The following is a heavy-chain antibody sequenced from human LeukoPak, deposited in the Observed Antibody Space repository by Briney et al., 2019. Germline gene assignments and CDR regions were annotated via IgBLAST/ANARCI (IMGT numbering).Heavy chain of an antibody. J-gene: IGHJ4*02. CDR2: IIPILGIA. Sequence: ASVKVSCKASGGTFSSYVIGWVRQAPGQGLEWMGRIIPILGIANYAQKFQGRVTITADKSTSTAYMELSSLRSEDTAVYYCARDQRFFDYWGQGTLVTVSS. CDR3: ARDQRFFDY. CDR1: GGTFSSYV. D-gene: IGHD6-25*01. V-gene: IGHV1-69*04.